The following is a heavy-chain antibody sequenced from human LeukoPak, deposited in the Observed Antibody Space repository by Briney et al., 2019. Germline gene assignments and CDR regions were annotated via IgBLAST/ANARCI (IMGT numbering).Heavy chain of an antibody. CDR1: GFTFSSYA. CDR2: ISYDGSNK. J-gene: IGHJ6*02. D-gene: IGHD2-2*02. V-gene: IGHV3-30-3*01. CDR3: ARDSRRWYQLLYMYYGMDV. Sequence: SGGSLRLSCAASGFTFSSYAMHWVRQAPGKGLEWVAVISYDGSNKYYADSVKGRFTISRDNSKNTLYLQMNSLRAEDTAVYYCARDSRRWYQLLYMYYGMDVWGQGTTVTVSS.